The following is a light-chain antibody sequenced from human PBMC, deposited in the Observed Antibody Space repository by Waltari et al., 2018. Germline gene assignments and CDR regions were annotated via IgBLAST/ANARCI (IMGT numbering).Light chain of an antibody. J-gene: IGLJ2*01. V-gene: IGLV3-25*03. Sequence: SSDLTQPPSVSVSPGQTARITCSGETLAKRYTYWYQRKPGQAPTLINYKEKERPPGTPERFSGSRSGTTVTLTITGVQAEDEAEFFCQSVDSGRPWHVLFGGGTKLTVL. CDR3: QSVDSGRPWHVL. CDR2: KEK. CDR1: TLAKRY.